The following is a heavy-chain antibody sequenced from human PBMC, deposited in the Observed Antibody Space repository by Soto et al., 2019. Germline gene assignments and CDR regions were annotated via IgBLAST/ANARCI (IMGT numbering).Heavy chain of an antibody. CDR3: ARGFCSGGFCYSYRGSCFDP. V-gene: IGHV5-51*01. D-gene: IGHD2-15*01. J-gene: IGHJ5*02. Sequence: GESLKISCKGSGYSFTSYWIGWVRQMPGKGLEWMGIIYIGDSDTRYSPSFQGQVTISADKSISTAYLQWSSLKASDTAMYYCARGFCSGGFCYSYRGSCFDPWGKGPLVTVPS. CDR2: IYIGDSDT. CDR1: GYSFTSYW.